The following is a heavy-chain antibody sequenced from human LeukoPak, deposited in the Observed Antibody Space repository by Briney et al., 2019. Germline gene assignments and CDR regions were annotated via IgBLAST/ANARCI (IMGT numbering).Heavy chain of an antibody. J-gene: IGHJ4*02. D-gene: IGHD1-26*01. CDR3: ARDGGYPWYLDY. CDR2: IYSGGST. V-gene: IGHV3-66*01. Sequence: GGSLTLSCAASGFTVSSNYMSWVRQPPGRGLEWISVIYSGGSTYYADSVQGRVTISLDNSKNQLYLQLKTLRAEDTAVYFCARDGGYPWYLDYWGQGTLVTVSS. CDR1: GFTVSSNY.